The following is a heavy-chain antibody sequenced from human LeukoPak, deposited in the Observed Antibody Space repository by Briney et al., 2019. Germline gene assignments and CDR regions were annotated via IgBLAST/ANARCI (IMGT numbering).Heavy chain of an antibody. CDR2: VWYDGNNR. CDR3: ARGSGAAAGAFDY. D-gene: IGHD6-13*01. CDR1: GFTFRSYG. Sequence: GGSLRLSCAASGFTFRSYGMHWVRQAPDKGLEWVAIVWYDGNNRYYADSVKGRFTVSRDNSKDTVSLQLNSLRAEDTAVYYCARGSGAAAGAFDYWGQGTLVTVPS. J-gene: IGHJ4*02. V-gene: IGHV3-33*01.